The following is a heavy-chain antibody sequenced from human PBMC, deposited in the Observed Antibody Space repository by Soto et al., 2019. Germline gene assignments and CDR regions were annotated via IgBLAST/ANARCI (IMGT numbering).Heavy chain of an antibody. D-gene: IGHD6-19*01. CDR3: ARGIAVARNWFDP. CDR2: ISSSSSTI. CDR1: GFTFISYS. Sequence: GGSLRLSCAASGFTFISYSMNWVRQAPWKGLEWVSYISSSSSTIYYADSVKGRFTISRDNAKNSLYLQMNSLRAEDTAVYYCARGIAVARNWFDPWGQGTLVTVSS. V-gene: IGHV3-48*01. J-gene: IGHJ5*02.